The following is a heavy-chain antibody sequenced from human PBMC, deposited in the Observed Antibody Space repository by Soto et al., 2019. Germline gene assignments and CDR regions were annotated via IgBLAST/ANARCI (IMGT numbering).Heavy chain of an antibody. CDR2: IWYDGSNK. Sequence: QVQLVESGGGVVQPGRSLRLSCAASGFTFSSYGMHWVRQAPGKGLEWVAVIWYDGSNKYYADSVKGRFTISRDNSKNTLYLQMNSLRAEDTAVYYCARDSNYYDSSVDAFDIWGQGTMVTVSS. CDR1: GFTFSSYG. J-gene: IGHJ3*02. V-gene: IGHV3-33*01. D-gene: IGHD3-22*01. CDR3: ARDSNYYDSSVDAFDI.